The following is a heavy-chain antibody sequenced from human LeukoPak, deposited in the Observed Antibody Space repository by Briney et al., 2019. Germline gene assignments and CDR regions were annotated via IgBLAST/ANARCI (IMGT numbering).Heavy chain of an antibody. Sequence: SETLSLTCTVSGGSISSSSYYWGWIRQPPGKGLEWIGSIYYSGSTYYNPSLKSRVTISVDTSKDQFSLKLSSVTAADTAVYYCASTIFGVVYYFDHWGQGTLVTVSS. J-gene: IGHJ4*02. V-gene: IGHV4-39*01. D-gene: IGHD3-3*01. CDR1: GGSISSSSYY. CDR3: ASTIFGVVYYFDH. CDR2: IYYSGST.